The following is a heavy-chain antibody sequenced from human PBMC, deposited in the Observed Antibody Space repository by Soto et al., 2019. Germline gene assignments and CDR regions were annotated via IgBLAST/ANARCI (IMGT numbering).Heavy chain of an antibody. V-gene: IGHV1-2*04. CDR2: INPNSGGT. CDR1: GYTFTGYY. J-gene: IGHJ4*02. D-gene: IGHD3-3*01. Sequence: ASVKVSCKASGYTFTGYYMHWVRQAPGQGLEWMGWINPNSGGTNYAQKFQGWVTMTRDTSISTAYMELSRLRSDDTAVYYCARGVQYYDFWSGYYGGGAYFDYWGQGTMVTVSS. CDR3: ARGVQYYDFWSGYYGGGAYFDY.